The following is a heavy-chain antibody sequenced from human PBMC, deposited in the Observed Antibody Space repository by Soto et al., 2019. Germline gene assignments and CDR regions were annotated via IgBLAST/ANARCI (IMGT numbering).Heavy chain of an antibody. CDR2: ISGSGATT. CDR1: GFTFSSYA. V-gene: IGHV3-23*01. CDR3: GKNSGGRTTIKVVTIGY. D-gene: IGHD5-12*01. J-gene: IGHJ4*01. Sequence: EVQLLESGGGLVQPGGSLRLSCAASGFTFSSYAMSWVRQAPGKGLEWVSSISGSGATTNYADSVKGRFTNSRDKSKKTPYLAKNRLREQDTAVYFRGKNSGGRTTIKVVTIGYWGHGTLGTL.